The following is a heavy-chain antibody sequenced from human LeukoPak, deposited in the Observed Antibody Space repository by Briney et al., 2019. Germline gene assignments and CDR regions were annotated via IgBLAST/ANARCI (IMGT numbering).Heavy chain of an antibody. CDR3: AIPHTGGSY. V-gene: IGHV3-21*04. CDR1: GFTFSNYA. J-gene: IGHJ4*02. D-gene: IGHD2-15*01. CDR2: IGSSGGYI. Sequence: GGSLRLSCAASGFTFSNYAMHWVRQAPGKGLEWVSSIGSSGGYIYYADSVKGRFTISRDNAKSSLYLQVNGLKAEDTAVYYCAIPHTGGSYWGQGTLVTVSS.